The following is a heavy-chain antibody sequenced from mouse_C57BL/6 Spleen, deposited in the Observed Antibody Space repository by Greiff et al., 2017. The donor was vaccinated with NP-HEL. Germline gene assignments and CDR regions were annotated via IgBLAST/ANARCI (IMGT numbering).Heavy chain of an antibody. CDR2: IRSKSNNYAT. J-gene: IGHJ4*01. V-gene: IGHV10-1*01. Sequence: EVKVVESGGGLVQPKGSLKLSCAASGFSFNTYAMNWVRQAPGKGLEWVARIRSKSNNYATYYADSVKDRFTISRDDSESMLYLQMNNLKTEDTAMYYCVRLTDAMDYWGQGTSVTVSS. D-gene: IGHD1-1*01. CDR3: VRLTDAMDY. CDR1: GFSFNTYA.